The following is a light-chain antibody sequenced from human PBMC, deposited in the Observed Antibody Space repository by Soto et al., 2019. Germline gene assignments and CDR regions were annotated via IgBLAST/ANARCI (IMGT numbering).Light chain of an antibody. J-gene: IGKJ2*01. Sequence: EVVLTQSPGTLSLSPGERATLYCRASQSVGSGYLAWFQQKAGQTPRLLFYGTSHRPTYIPDRFSASGSGTDFSXXXXSVEPEDFAVYYCQHYGTSPPDTFGQGTRLEIK. CDR3: QHYGTSPPDT. CDR2: GTS. V-gene: IGKV3-20*01. CDR1: QSVGSGY.